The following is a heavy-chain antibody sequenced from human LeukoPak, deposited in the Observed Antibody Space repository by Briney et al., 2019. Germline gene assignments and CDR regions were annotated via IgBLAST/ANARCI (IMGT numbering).Heavy chain of an antibody. CDR2: INSDGSST. CDR1: GFTFSSYW. D-gene: IGHD2-2*01. J-gene: IGHJ4*02. Sequence: GGSLRLSCAASGFTFSSYWMHWVRQAPGKGLVWVSRINSDGSSTSYADSVKGRFTISRDNAKNTLYLQMNSLRAEDTAVYYCARDSPIVVVPAATTGDYWGQGILVTVSS. V-gene: IGHV3-74*01. CDR3: ARDSPIVVVPAATTGDY.